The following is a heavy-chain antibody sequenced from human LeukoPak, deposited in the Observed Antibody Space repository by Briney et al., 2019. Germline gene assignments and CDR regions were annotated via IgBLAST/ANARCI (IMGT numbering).Heavy chain of an antibody. Sequence: GSLRLSCAASGFTVSSNYMSWIRQPPGKGLEWIGYIYTSGSTNYNPSLKSRVTISVDTSKNQFSLKLSSVTAADTAVYYCASSRISARYYYYYYMDVWGKGTTVTVSS. CDR3: ASSRISARYYYYYYMDV. CDR2: IYTSGST. J-gene: IGHJ6*03. V-gene: IGHV4-4*09. CDR1: GFTVSSNY.